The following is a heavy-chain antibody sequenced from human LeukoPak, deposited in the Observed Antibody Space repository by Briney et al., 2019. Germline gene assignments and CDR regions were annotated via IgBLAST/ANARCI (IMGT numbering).Heavy chain of an antibody. CDR3: AKARTLTTLLGS. CDR2: ISGSGHTT. D-gene: IGHD4-17*01. CDR1: GFTFSNYA. J-gene: IGHJ5*02. V-gene: IGHV3-23*01. Sequence: GGSLRLSCAASGFTFSNYAMSWVRQAPGKGLEWVSAISGSGHTTYYADSVRGRFTFSRDNSKSTLFLQMNSLRAEDTATYYCAKARTLTTLLGSWGQGTLVTVSS.